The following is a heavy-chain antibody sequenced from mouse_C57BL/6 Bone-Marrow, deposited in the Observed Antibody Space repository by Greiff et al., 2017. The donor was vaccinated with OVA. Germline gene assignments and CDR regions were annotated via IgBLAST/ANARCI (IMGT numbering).Heavy chain of an antibody. V-gene: IGHV2-5*01. Sequence: QVQLQQPGPGLVQPSQSLSITCTVSGFSLTSYGVHWVRPSPGKGLEWLGVIWRGGSTDYNAAFMSRLSITKANSKSQVFFKMNSLQADDTSIYYCAVVYYGNYKGAMDYWGQGTSVTVSS. CDR1: GFSLTSYG. CDR3: AVVYYGNYKGAMDY. CDR2: IWRGGST. J-gene: IGHJ4*01. D-gene: IGHD2-1*01.